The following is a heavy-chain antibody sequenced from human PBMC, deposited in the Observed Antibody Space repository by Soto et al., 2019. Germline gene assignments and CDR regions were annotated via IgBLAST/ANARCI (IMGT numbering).Heavy chain of an antibody. J-gene: IGHJ6*03. V-gene: IGHV4-34*01. CDR2: IYYSGST. CDR3: ARLGDIELIRGNYNYSDV. D-gene: IGHD2-8*01. Sequence: SETLSLTCAVYGGSFSGYYWIWIRQHPGKGLEWIGYIYYSGSTYYNPSLKSRVTISVDTSKNQFSLKLSSVTAADTAVYYCARLGDIELIRGNYNYSDVGVKGTTVPVS. CDR1: GGSFSGYY.